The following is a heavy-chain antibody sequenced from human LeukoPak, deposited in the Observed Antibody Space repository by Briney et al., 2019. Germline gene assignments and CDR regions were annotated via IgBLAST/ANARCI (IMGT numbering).Heavy chain of an antibody. CDR1: GFTFSSYA. V-gene: IGHV3-23*01. D-gene: IGHD3-10*01. Sequence: PGGSLRLSCAAFGFTFSSYAMSWVRQAPGKGLEWVSAISGSGGSTYYADSVKGRFTISRDNSKNTLYLQMNSLRAEDTAVYYCAKGDQYYYGSGSYSDWFDPWGQGTLVTVSS. CDR3: AKGDQYYYGSGSYSDWFDP. CDR2: ISGSGGST. J-gene: IGHJ5*02.